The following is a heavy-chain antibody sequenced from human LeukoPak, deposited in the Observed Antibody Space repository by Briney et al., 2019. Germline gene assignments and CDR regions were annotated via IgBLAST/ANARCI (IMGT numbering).Heavy chain of an antibody. J-gene: IGHJ5*02. D-gene: IGHD6-19*01. Sequence: GGSLRLSCAASGFTVSSNYMSWVRQAPGKGLEWVSVTYSGGCTYYADSVKGRFTISRDNSKNTLYPQMNSLRAEDTAVYYCARAAVAVDWFDPWGQGTLVTVSS. V-gene: IGHV3-66*02. CDR2: TYSGGCT. CDR1: GFTVSSNY. CDR3: ARAAVAVDWFDP.